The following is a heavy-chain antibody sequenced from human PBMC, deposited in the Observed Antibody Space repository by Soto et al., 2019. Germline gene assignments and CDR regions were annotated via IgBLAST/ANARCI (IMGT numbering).Heavy chain of an antibody. CDR3: ARGLNWTYGCFDY. V-gene: IGHV4-34*01. CDR2: INHRGST. D-gene: IGHD1-7*01. CDR1: GGSFTTYY. Sequence: QVQLQQWGAGLLKPSEPLSLPCAVYGGSFTTYYWSGIRQPSWKGLEWLGEINHRGSTNYNPYRKSRLTISVDTSKNQFYLNRISVTAADRAVYYCARGLNWTYGCFDYWGQGTLVTVSS. J-gene: IGHJ4*02.